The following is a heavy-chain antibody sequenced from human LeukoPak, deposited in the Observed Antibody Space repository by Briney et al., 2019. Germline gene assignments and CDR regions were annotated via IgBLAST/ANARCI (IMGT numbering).Heavy chain of an antibody. Sequence: PSETLSLTCAVYGGSFSGYYWSWIRQPPGRGLERIGEINHSGSTNYHPSLKSRVTISVDTSKNQFSLKLSSVTAADTAVYYCARGGYRWSSAYFDYWGQGTLVTVSS. CDR3: ARGGYRWSSAYFDY. CDR2: INHSGST. V-gene: IGHV4-34*01. D-gene: IGHD3-22*01. CDR1: GGSFSGYY. J-gene: IGHJ4*02.